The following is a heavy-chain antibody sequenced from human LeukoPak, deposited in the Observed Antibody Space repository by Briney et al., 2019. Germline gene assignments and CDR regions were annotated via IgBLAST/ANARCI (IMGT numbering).Heavy chain of an antibody. CDR2: IYYSGNT. V-gene: IGHV4-61*01. D-gene: IGHD2-15*01. CDR1: GGSVSSGSYC. CDR3: ARVLLGSTYGMDV. Sequence: PSETLSLTCTVSGGSVSSGSYCWSWVRQPPGKGLECIGYIYYSGNTNYNPSLKSRVTISVDSSKNQFSLKLSSVTAADTAVYYCARVLLGSTYGMDVWGQGTTVTVSS. J-gene: IGHJ6*02.